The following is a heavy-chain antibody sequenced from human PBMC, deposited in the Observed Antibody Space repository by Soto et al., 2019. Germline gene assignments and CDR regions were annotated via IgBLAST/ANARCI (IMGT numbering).Heavy chain of an antibody. CDR2: IDYTGST. CDR1: GGPISSYY. D-gene: IGHD6-19*01. CDR3: GRGQWLLAFDT. J-gene: IGHJ3*02. Sequence: SETLSLTGTASGGPISSYYWSWIRQPPGKGREWIGYIDYTGSTNYNPSRKSRVTVSVDTSSNQFSLKPSSATAPYTPVCCFGRGQWLLAFDTWYQGTMV. V-gene: IGHV4-59*01.